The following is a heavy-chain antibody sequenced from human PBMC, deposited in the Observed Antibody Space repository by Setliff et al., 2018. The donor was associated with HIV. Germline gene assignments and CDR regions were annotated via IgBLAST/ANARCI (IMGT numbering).Heavy chain of an antibody. D-gene: IGHD3-3*01. Sequence: ASVKVSCKTSGYTFSNYPIHWLRQAPGQRPERMGWVNTGKGDTKYSQRFQDRLTITTDPSASSVYMELSSLSPDDTAIYYCARDRFTLTSSIFGFWGHGTLVTVSS. CDR1: GYTFSNYP. CDR2: VNTGKGDT. J-gene: IGHJ4*01. V-gene: IGHV1-3*04. CDR3: ARDRFTLTSSIFGF.